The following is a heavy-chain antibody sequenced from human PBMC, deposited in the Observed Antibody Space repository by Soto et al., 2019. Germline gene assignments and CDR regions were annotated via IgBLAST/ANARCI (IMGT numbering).Heavy chain of an antibody. D-gene: IGHD6-13*01. J-gene: IGHJ5*02. V-gene: IGHV1-3*01. Sequence: GASVKVSCKASGYTFTSYARHWVRQAPGQRLEWMGWINDGNGNTKYSQKFQGRVTITRDTSASTAYMELSSLRSEDTAVYYCARDSAETIYSSSRGGWFDPWGQGTLVTVSS. CDR3: ARDSAETIYSSSRGGWFDP. CDR2: INDGNGNT. CDR1: GYTFTSYA.